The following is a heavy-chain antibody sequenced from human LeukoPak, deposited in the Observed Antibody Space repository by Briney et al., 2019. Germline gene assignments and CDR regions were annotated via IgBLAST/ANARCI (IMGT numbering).Heavy chain of an antibody. CDR1: GYSFTTYW. D-gene: IGHD6-19*01. CDR2: IYPGDSDT. J-gene: IGHJ4*02. CDR3: ARLQSSGYYTYDY. V-gene: IGHV5-51*01. Sequence: GESLKISCKASGYSFTTYWIGWVRQMPGKGLEWMGIIYPGDSDTRYSPSFQGQVSISADKSISTAYLQWSGLKASDTAMYYCARLQSSGYYTYDYWGQGTLVTVSS.